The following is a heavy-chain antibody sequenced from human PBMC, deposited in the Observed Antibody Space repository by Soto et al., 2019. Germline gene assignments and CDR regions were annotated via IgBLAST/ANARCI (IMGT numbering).Heavy chain of an antibody. CDR1: GFNFNDHA. J-gene: IGHJ4*02. CDR2: ISWNGGSI. D-gene: IGHD3-3*01. Sequence: EVQLVESGGGLVQPGRSLRLSCAASGFNFNDHAMHWVRQVPGKGLEWVSFISWNGGSIDYADSVRGRFTISRDNAKKSLYLQMNSLRPEDTAFYYCTKGLDWLPEGYSEYWGQGTLVTVSS. V-gene: IGHV3-9*01. CDR3: TKGLDWLPEGYSEY.